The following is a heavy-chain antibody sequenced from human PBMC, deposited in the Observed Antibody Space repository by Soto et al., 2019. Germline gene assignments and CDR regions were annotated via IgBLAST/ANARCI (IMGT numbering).Heavy chain of an antibody. J-gene: IGHJ4*02. V-gene: IGHV4-59*08. CDR3: ASRVDYVWVSHRFSPYFDY. CDR2: IYYSGST. D-gene: IGHD3-16*02. Sequence: QVQLQESGPGLVKPSETLSLTCTVSGGSISSYYWSWIRQPPGKGLEWIGYIYYSGSTNYNPSLKSRDIILVDTSMKQFSLKLSSVTAAETAVYYCASRVDYVWVSHRFSPYFDYWGQGSLVTVSS. CDR1: GGSISSYY.